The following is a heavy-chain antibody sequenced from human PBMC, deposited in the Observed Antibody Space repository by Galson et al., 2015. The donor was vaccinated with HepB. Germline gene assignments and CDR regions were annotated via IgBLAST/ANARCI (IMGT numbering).Heavy chain of an antibody. CDR3: ARETGIVVVPSATTNAIDI. CDR1: GYTFTGYY. CDR2: VNPNSGGT. D-gene: IGHD2-2*01. J-gene: IGHJ3*02. Sequence: SVKVSCKASGYTFTGYYMHWVRQAPGQGLEWMGWVNPNSGGTNHAQKFQGRVIMTRDTSISTAYMELSRLTSDDTAVYYCARETGIVVVPSATTNAIDIWGQGTMVTVSS. V-gene: IGHV1-2*02.